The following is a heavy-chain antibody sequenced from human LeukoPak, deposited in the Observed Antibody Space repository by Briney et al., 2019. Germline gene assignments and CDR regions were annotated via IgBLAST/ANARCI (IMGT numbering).Heavy chain of an antibody. CDR1: GGSISTSNYC. CDR2: IYYGGST. Sequence: SETLSLTCTVSGGSISTSNYCWGWIRQPPGKGLEWIGTIYYGGSTYYTPSLKSRVTISVDSSKNQFSLKVSSVTAADTAVYYCARQPADILNWFDPWGQGTLVTVSS. V-gene: IGHV4-39*01. D-gene: IGHD2-2*02. CDR3: ARQPADILNWFDP. J-gene: IGHJ5*02.